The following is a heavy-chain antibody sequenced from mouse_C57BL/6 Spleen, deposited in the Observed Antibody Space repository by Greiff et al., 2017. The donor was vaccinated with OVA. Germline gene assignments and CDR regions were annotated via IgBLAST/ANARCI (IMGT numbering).Heavy chain of an antibody. CDR2: ISYDGSN. V-gene: IGHV3-6*01. CDR3: ARSGDYDDDPHYFDY. D-gene: IGHD2-4*01. Sequence: EVQVVESGPGLVKPSQSLSLTCSVTGYSITSGYYWNWIRQFPGNKLEWMGYISYDGSNNYNPSLKNRISITRDTSKNQFFLKLNSVTTEDTATYYCARSGDYDDDPHYFDYWGQGTTLTVSS. CDR1: GYSITSGYY. J-gene: IGHJ2*01.